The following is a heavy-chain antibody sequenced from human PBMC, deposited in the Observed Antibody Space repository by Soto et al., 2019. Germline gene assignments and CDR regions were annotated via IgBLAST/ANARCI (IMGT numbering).Heavy chain of an antibody. D-gene: IGHD3-10*01. V-gene: IGHV3-30-3*01. Sequence: GGSLRLSCAASGFTFGSYAMHWVRQAPGKGLEWVAVTSYDGSNKYYAGSVKGRFTISRDNSKNTLYLQMNSLRAEDTAVYYCARNKVPLMVRGVIMLFFDYWGQGTLVTVS. J-gene: IGHJ4*02. CDR2: TSYDGSNK. CDR1: GFTFGSYA. CDR3: ARNKVPLMVRGVIMLFFDY.